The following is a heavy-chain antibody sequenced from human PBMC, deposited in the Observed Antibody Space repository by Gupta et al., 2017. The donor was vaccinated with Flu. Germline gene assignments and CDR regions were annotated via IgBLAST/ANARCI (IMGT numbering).Heavy chain of an antibody. V-gene: IGHV4-34*01. CDR3: ARRRDGHNNPRDFYYSMDV. J-gene: IGHJ6*03. CDR2: IHQIGVS. D-gene: IGHD1-1*01. CDR1: CSGYY. Sequence: CSGYYWSWIRQPPGKGLEWIGEIHQIGVSNYNPSLKSRVTLSVDTSRKQFSLKLISVTAADTAVYYCARRRDGHNNPRDFYYSMDVW.